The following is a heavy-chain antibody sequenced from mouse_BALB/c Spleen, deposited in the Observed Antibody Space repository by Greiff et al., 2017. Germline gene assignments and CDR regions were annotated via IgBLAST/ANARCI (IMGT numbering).Heavy chain of an antibody. CDR1: GFTFNTYA. Sequence: EVKLVESGGGLVQPKGSLKLSCAASGFTFNTYAMNWVRQAPGKGLEWVARIRSKSNIYATYYADSVKDRFTISRDDSQSMLYLQMNNLKTEDTAMYYCVSASYYGNYGTYFDVWGAGTTVTVSS. D-gene: IGHD2-10*01. J-gene: IGHJ1*01. CDR2: IRSKSNIYAT. CDR3: VSASYYGNYGTYFDV. V-gene: IGHV10-1*02.